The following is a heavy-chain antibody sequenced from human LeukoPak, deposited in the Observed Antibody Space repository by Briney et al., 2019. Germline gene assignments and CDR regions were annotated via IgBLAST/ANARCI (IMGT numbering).Heavy chain of an antibody. CDR3: ARKRGTFEY. Sequence: GESLKISCQGSGYRFANYWIGWVRQMPGKGLEWMGIIYPGDSDTTCNPSFQGQVTISADKSISTAYLQWSSLKASDTAMYYCARKRGTFEYWGQGNLVTVSS. CDR1: GYRFANYW. CDR2: IYPGDSDT. J-gene: IGHJ4*02. V-gene: IGHV5-51*01.